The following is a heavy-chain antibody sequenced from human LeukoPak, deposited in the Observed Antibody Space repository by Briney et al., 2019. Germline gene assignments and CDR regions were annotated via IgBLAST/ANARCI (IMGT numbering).Heavy chain of an antibody. Sequence: GGSLRLSCAASGFTVSSNYMSWVRQAPGKGLEWVSVIYSGGSTYYADSVKGRFTISRDNSKNTLYLQMNSLRAEDTAVYYCARVKDGYYGSGSYYNSHHSWFDPWGQGTLVTVSS. J-gene: IGHJ5*02. CDR3: ARVKDGYYGSGSYYNSHHSWFDP. CDR1: GFTVSSNY. V-gene: IGHV3-53*01. CDR2: IYSGGST. D-gene: IGHD3-10*01.